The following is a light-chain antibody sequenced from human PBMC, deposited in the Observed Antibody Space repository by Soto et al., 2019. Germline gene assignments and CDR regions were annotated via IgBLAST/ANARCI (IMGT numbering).Light chain of an antibody. Sequence: EIVMTRSPATLSVSPGERATLFCRASQSVSSNLAWYQQKPGQAPRLLIYGASTRATGIPARFSGSGSGTEFTLIISSLQSEDCAVYYCQQYNNWPRTFGQGTKVDIK. V-gene: IGKV3-15*01. CDR1: QSVSSN. J-gene: IGKJ1*01. CDR3: QQYNNWPRT. CDR2: GAS.